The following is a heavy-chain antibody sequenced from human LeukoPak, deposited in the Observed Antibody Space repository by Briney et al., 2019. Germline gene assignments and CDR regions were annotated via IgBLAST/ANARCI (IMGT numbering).Heavy chain of an antibody. V-gene: IGHV3-53*04. CDR1: GFTFSSNY. CDR3: ARDRYCSSTSCFHDY. J-gene: IGHJ4*02. CDR2: IYSGGST. D-gene: IGHD2-2*01. Sequence: PGGSLRLSCAASGFTFSSNYMSWVRQAPGKGLEWVSVIYSGGSTYYSDSVKGRFTISRHNSKNTLYLQMNSLRAEDTAVYYCARDRYCSSTSCFHDYWGQGTLVTVSS.